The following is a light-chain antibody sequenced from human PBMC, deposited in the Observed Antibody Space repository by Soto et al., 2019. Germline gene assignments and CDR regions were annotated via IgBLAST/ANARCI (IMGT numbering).Light chain of an antibody. V-gene: IGKV1-5*01. CDR2: DAS. J-gene: IGKJ1*01. Sequence: DIQMTQSPSSLCASVGDGGSIXCRASQSVGSGMGWYQQKAGKAPKLLIYDASSLESGGPSRFSGSGSATEFTRTISSLQPDDFATYYGQHYNSYSEAFGQGTKVDI. CDR3: QHYNSYSEA. CDR1: QSVGSG.